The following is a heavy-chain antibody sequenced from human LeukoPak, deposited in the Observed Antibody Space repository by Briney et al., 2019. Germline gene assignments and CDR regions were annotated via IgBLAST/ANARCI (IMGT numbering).Heavy chain of an antibody. CDR1: GFTFSSYT. CDR3: ARGKSGSTSNWFDP. J-gene: IGHJ5*02. D-gene: IGHD1-1*01. V-gene: IGHV3-48*04. CDR2: ISSSASTI. Sequence: PGGSLRLSCAASGFTFSSYTLSWVRQAPGKGLEWVSYISSSASTIYYADSVKGRFTISRDNAKNSLYLQMNSLRAEDTAVYYCARGKSGSTSNWFDPWGQGTLVTVPS.